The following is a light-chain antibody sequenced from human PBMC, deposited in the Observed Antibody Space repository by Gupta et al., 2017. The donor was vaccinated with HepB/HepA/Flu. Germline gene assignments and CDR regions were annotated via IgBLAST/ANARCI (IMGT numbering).Light chain of an antibody. J-gene: IGLJ3*02. V-gene: IGLV2-11*03. CDR3: CSYAGSHTFVV. Sequence: SGSPGQSVTFSCTGTSSDVGIYNYVSWYQQHPGKAPKHMIYDVNKRPSGVPDRFSGSKSGNTASLTISGLQAEDEADYYCCSYAGSHTFVVFGRGTKLTVL. CDR1: SSDVGIYNY. CDR2: DVN.